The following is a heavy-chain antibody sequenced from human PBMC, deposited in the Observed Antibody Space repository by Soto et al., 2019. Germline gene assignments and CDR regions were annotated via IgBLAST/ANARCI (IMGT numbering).Heavy chain of an antibody. V-gene: IGHV3-23*01. D-gene: IGHD5-12*01. Sequence: PGGSLRLSCAASGFTFSSYAMSWVRQAPGKGLEWVSAISGSGGSTYYAASVKGRFTISRDNSKNTLYLQMNSLRAEDTAVYYCAKDRMGSGYDPFLYYYYMDVWGKGTTVTVSS. J-gene: IGHJ6*03. CDR3: AKDRMGSGYDPFLYYYYMDV. CDR2: ISGSGGST. CDR1: GFTFSSYA.